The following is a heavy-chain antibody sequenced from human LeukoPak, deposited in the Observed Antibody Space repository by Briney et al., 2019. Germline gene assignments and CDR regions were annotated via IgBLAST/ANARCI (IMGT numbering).Heavy chain of an antibody. Sequence: SVKVSCKASVGTFSSYAISWVRQAPGQGLEWMGRIIPILGIANYAQKFQGRVTITADKSTSTAYMELSSLRSEDTAVYYCARVGSGWYYAYWGQGTLVTVSS. V-gene: IGHV1-69*04. CDR3: ARVGSGWYYAY. CDR2: IIPILGIA. D-gene: IGHD6-19*01. J-gene: IGHJ4*02. CDR1: VGTFSSYA.